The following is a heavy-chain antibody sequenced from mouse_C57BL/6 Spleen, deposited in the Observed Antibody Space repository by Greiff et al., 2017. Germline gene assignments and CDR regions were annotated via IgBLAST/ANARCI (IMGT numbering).Heavy chain of an antibody. J-gene: IGHJ4*01. CDR2: IDPSDSYT. D-gene: IGHD1-1*01. V-gene: IGHV1-69*01. Sequence: QVQLQQPGAELVMPGASVKLSCKASGYTFTSYWMHWVKQRPGQGLEWIGEIDPSDSYTNYNQKFKGKSTLTVDKSSITAYMQLSSLTSEDSAVYYCARGYGSSLYAMDYWGQGTSVTVSS. CDR1: GYTFTSYW. CDR3: ARGYGSSLYAMDY.